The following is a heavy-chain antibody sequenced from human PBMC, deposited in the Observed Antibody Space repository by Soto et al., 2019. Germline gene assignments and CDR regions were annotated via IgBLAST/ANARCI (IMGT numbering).Heavy chain of an antibody. CDR3: AKDRRYNWNDDSHRFYYYMDV. V-gene: IGHV3-23*01. Sequence: EVQLLESGGGLVQPGGSLRLSCAASGFSFDRYAMNWVRQAPGKGLEWVSTISGSDGSTYYADSVKGRFTTSRDNSKNTLFLQLNSLRAEDTAAYYCAKDRRYNWNDDSHRFYYYMDVWGKGTRISVSS. J-gene: IGHJ6*03. CDR1: GFSFDRYA. D-gene: IGHD1-20*01. CDR2: ISGSDGST.